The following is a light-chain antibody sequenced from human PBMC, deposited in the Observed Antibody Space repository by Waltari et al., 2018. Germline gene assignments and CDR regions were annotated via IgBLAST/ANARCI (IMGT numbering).Light chain of an antibody. Sequence: QSALAQPASVSGSPGQSVTIPCPGTGSHVGGFTFVSCYPQHPGKSPKVIIYDVNVRPSGISSRFSGSKSGNTASLTISGLQAEDEADYYCGSYSGTTTYVFGTGTYVTVL. V-gene: IGLV2-14*03. J-gene: IGLJ1*01. CDR1: GSHVGGFTF. CDR3: GSYSGTTTYV. CDR2: DVN.